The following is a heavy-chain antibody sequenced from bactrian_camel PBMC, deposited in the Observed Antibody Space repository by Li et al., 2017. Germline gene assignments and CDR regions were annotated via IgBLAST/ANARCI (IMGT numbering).Heavy chain of an antibody. CDR1: GFTFSNYG. V-gene: IGHV3S1*01. J-gene: IGHJ4*01. Sequence: LVESGGGLVQAGGSLRLSCAASGFTFSNYGMSWVRQAPGKGLEWVSSISSNNRSASYADPVKGRFTISRDNAKNTLYLQLNSLESEDTAMYYCAKDPPPTVVAGLRGQGTQVTVS. D-gene: IGHD6*01. CDR3: AKDPPPTVVAGL. CDR2: ISSNNRSA.